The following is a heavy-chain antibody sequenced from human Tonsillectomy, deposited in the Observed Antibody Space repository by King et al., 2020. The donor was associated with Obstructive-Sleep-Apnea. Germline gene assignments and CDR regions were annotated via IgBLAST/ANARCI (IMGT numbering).Heavy chain of an antibody. D-gene: IGHD5-18*01. CDR1: GFSLSTARMG. CDR3: ARSKNTAMVSYYGMDV. V-gene: IGHV2-26*01. J-gene: IGHJ6*02. CDR2: IFSNDEK. Sequence: VTLKESGPVLVKPTETLTLTCTVSGFSLSTARMGVSWIRQPPGKALEWLAHIFSNDEKSYSTSLKSRLTISQDTSKSQVVLTMTNMDPVDTATYYCARSKNTAMVSYYGMDVWGQGTTVTVSS.